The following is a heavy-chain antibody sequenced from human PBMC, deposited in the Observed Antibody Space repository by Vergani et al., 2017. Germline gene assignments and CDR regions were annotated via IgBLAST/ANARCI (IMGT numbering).Heavy chain of an antibody. J-gene: IGHJ3*02. V-gene: IGHV3-21*02. D-gene: IGHD5-18*01. Sequence: EAQLVESGGGLVKPGGSLRLSCAASGFTFSSYSMNWVRQAPGKGLEWVSSISSSSSYIYYADSVKGRFTISRDNAKNSLYLQMNSLRAEDTAVYYCARDPRVELWPYDAFDIWGQGTMVTVSS. CDR3: ARDPRVELWPYDAFDI. CDR2: ISSSSSYI. CDR1: GFTFSSYS.